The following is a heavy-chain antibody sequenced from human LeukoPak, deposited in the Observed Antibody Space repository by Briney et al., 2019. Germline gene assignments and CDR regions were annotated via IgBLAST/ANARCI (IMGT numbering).Heavy chain of an antibody. J-gene: IGHJ4*02. Sequence: QTGGSLRLSCVASGFTFSSYEMNWVRQAPGKGLEWVSYISSSGSTKYYADSVKGRLTISRDNAKNSLYLQMNSLKAEDTAVYYCARDVGFGGYSRGIFDYWGQGTLVTVSS. CDR1: GFTFSSYE. V-gene: IGHV3-48*03. CDR3: ARDVGFGGYSRGIFDY. D-gene: IGHD3-10*01. CDR2: ISSSGSTK.